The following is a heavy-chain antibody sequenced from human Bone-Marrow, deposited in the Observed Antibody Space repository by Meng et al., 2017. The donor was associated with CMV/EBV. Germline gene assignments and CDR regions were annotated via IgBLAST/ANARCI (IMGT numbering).Heavy chain of an antibody. CDR1: GFTFSSYG. J-gene: IGHJ6*02. CDR3: GRAGGGYYYYGMDV. CDR2: IRYDGSNK. Sequence: GESLKISCAASGFTFSSYGMQWVRQAPGKGLEWVAFIRYDGSNKYYADSVKGRFTISRDNSKNTLYLQMNSLRAEDTAVYYCGRAGGGYYYYGMDVWGQGTTVTVSS. V-gene: IGHV3-30*02. D-gene: IGHD5-24*01.